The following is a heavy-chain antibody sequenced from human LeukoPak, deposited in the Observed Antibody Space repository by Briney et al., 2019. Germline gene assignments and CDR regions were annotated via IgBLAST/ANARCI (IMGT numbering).Heavy chain of an antibody. CDR2: ISAYNGNT. D-gene: IGHD5-12*01. CDR1: GYTFTSYG. V-gene: IGHV1-18*01. J-gene: IGHJ6*02. CDR3: ARGGLDPFYYYYGMDV. Sequence: ASVKVSCKASGYTFTSYGISWVRQAPGQGLERMGWISAYNGNTNYAQKLQGRVTMTTDTSTSTAYMELRSLRSDDTAVYYCARGGLDPFYYYYGMDVWGQGTTVTVSS.